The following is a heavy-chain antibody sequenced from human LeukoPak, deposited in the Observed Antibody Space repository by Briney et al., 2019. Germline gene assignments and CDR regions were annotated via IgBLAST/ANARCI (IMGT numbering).Heavy chain of an antibody. V-gene: IGHV4-59*01. CDR3: ARSLAYGDSDY. CDR1: GGSISSYY. CDR2: IYYSGST. Sequence: SETLSLTCTVSGGSISSYYWSWIRQPPGKGLQWIGYIYYSGSTNYNPSLKSRVTISVDTSKNQFSLRLTSVPAADTAVYYCARSLAYGDSDYWGQGTLVTVSS. D-gene: IGHD4-17*01. J-gene: IGHJ4*02.